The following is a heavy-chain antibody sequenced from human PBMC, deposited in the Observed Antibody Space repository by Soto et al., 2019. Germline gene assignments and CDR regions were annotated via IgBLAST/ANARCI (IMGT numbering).Heavy chain of an antibody. J-gene: IGHJ4*02. D-gene: IGHD2-15*01. CDR1: GFTFTSSA. Sequence: QMQLVQSGPEVKKPGTSVKVSCNASGFTFTSSAVQWVRQARGQRLEWIGWIVVGSGNTNYAQKFQERVTITRDMSTSTAYMELSSLRSEDTAVYYCAATRYCSGGSCYSYYDYWGQGTLVTVSS. V-gene: IGHV1-58*01. CDR2: IVVGSGNT. CDR3: AATRYCSGGSCYSYYDY.